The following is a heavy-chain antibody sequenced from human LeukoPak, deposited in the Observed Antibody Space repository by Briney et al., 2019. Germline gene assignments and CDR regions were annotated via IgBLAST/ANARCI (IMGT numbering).Heavy chain of an antibody. D-gene: IGHD3-10*01. J-gene: IGHJ5*02. CDR2: IYYSGSA. CDR3: ARGFGDWGLSWFDP. CDR1: GGSVSSGSYY. V-gene: IGHV4-61*01. Sequence: SETLSLTCTVSGGSVSSGSYYWSWIRQPPGKGLEWIGYIYYSGSAKYNPSLKSRVTISVDTSKNQFSLKLSSVTAPGTALYYCARGFGDWGLSWFDPWGQGTLVTVSS.